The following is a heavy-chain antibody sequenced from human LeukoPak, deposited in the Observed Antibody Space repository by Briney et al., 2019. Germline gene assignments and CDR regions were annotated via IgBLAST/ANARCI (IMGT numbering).Heavy chain of an antibody. D-gene: IGHD6-13*01. Sequence: ASVKVSCKASGGTFSSYAISRVRQAPGQGLEWMGGIIPIFGTANYAQKFQGRVTITADESTSTAYMELSSLRSEDTAVYYCARELRQQLAYYFDYWGQGTLVTVSS. J-gene: IGHJ4*02. CDR1: GGTFSSYA. CDR2: IIPIFGTA. CDR3: ARELRQQLAYYFDY. V-gene: IGHV1-69*13.